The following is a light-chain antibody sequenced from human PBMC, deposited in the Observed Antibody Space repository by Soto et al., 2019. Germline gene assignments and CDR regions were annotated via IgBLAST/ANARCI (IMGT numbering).Light chain of an antibody. CDR3: ISYASINTYV. CDR2: DVT. J-gene: IGLJ1*01. CDR1: SSDVGGYDY. Sequence: QSVLTQPASVSGCPGQSITISCTGTSSDVGGYDYVSWYQQHPGKAPKLMIYDVTNRPSGVSNRFSGSKSGNTASLTISGLHAEDEADYFCISYASINTYVFGTGTKLTVL. V-gene: IGLV2-14*01.